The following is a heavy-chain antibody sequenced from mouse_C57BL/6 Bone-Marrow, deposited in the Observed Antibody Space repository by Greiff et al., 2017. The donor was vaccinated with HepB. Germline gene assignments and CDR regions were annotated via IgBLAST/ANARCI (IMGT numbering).Heavy chain of an antibody. Sequence: EVKLVESGGDLVKPGGSLKLSCAASGFTFSSYGMSWVRQTPDKRLEWVATISSGGSYTYYPDSVKGRFTISRDNAKNTLYLQMSSLKSEDTAMYYCARLGDDYFDYWGQGTTLTVSS. CDR1: GFTFSSYG. CDR2: ISSGGSYT. V-gene: IGHV5-6*01. J-gene: IGHJ2*01. CDR3: ARLGDDYFDY. D-gene: IGHD3-3*01.